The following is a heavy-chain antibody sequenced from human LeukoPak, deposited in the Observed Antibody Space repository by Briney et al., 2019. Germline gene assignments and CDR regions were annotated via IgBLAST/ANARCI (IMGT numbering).Heavy chain of an antibody. J-gene: IGHJ4*02. D-gene: IGHD6-13*01. V-gene: IGHV3-30*04. CDR2: ISYDGSNK. CDR3: ARLGAAAGIPSDY. CDR1: GLTFSSYA. Sequence: GRSLRLSCAASGLTFSSYAMHWVRQAPGKGLEWVAVISYDGSNKYYADSVKGRFTISRDNSKNTLYLQMNSLRAEDTAVYYCARLGAAAGIPSDYWGQGTLVTVSS.